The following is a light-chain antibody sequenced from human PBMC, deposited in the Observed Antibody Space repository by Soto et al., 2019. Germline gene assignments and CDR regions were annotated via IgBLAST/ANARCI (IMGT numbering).Light chain of an antibody. CDR3: QQYHSFST. V-gene: IGKV1-5*01. J-gene: IGKJ4*01. CDR1: QSISDW. Sequence: DIQMTQSPSTLSASLGDRVTITCRASQSISDWLAWYQQKPGKAPKLLIYDVSSLERGVPSRFSGSGSGTEFTLTISSLQPDDFATYYCQQYHSFSTFGGGTKVEIK. CDR2: DVS.